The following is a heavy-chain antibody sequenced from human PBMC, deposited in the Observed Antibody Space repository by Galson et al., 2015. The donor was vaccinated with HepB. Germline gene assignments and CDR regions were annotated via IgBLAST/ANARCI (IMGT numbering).Heavy chain of an antibody. CDR3: ARDGFTLVTMVGGVTSNWFDH. Sequence: SVKVSCKASGYTFTGYYMHWVRQAPGQGLEWMGGINPNSGGTNYAHKFQGRFTITRDTSISTAYMELSRLRAEDTAVYYCARDGFTLVTMVGGVTSNWFDHWGQGTLVTVSS. D-gene: IGHD3-10*01. CDR2: INPNSGGT. CDR1: GYTFTGYY. V-gene: IGHV1-2*02. J-gene: IGHJ5*02.